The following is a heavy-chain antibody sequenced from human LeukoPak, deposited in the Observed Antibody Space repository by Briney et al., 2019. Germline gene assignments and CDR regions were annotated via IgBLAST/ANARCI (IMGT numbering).Heavy chain of an antibody. CDR1: GFTFSSYG. CDR2: ISGSGGST. V-gene: IGHV3-23*01. CDR3: ARAYDYVWGSYRVVDY. D-gene: IGHD3-16*02. Sequence: GGTLRLSCAASGFTFSSYGMSWVRQAPGKGLEWVSAISGSGGSTYYADSVKGRFTISRDNAKNTLYLQMNSLRAEDTAVYYCARAYDYVWGSYRVVDYWGQGTPVTVSS. J-gene: IGHJ4*02.